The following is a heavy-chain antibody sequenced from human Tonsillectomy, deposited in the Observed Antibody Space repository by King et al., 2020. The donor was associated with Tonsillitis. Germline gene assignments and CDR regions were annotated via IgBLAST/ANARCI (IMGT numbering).Heavy chain of an antibody. CDR2: IYPGDSDT. Sequence: QLVQSGAEVKKPGESLKISCKGSGYSFTSYWIGWVRQMPGKGLEWMGIIYPGDSDTRYSPSFQGQITISADKSISTAYLQWSSLKASDTAMYDCARHSARLGMVYYMDVWGKGTPVTVSS. V-gene: IGHV5-51*01. CDR1: GYSFTSYW. CDR3: ARHSARLGMVYYMDV. J-gene: IGHJ6*03. D-gene: IGHD7-27*01.